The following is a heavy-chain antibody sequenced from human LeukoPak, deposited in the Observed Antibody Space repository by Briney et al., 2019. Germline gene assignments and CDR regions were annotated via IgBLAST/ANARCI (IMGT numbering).Heavy chain of an antibody. J-gene: IGHJ4*02. Sequence: GGSLRLSCEASGFTFNTYSTNWARQAPGKGLEWVSSIDSSGGYMFYADSVKGRFIISRDNAKDSLYLQMNSLRVEDTAVYYCLRGDRRDYWGQGTLVTVSS. CDR2: IDSSGGYM. CDR1: GFTFNTYS. CDR3: LRGDRRDY. V-gene: IGHV3-21*06.